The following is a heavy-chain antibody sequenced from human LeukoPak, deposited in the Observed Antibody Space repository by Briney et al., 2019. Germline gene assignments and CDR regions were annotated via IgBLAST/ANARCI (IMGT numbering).Heavy chain of an antibody. Sequence: PGGSLRLSCAASGFTFSSCAMSWVHQAPGKGLEWVSAISGSGGSTYYADSVKGRFTISRDNSKNTLYLQMNSLRAEDTAVYYCAKVMGVFGVPKGAYYFDYWGQGTLVTVSS. V-gene: IGHV3-23*01. CDR2: ISGSGGST. J-gene: IGHJ4*02. CDR3: AKVMGVFGVPKGAYYFDY. CDR1: GFTFSSCA. D-gene: IGHD3-3*01.